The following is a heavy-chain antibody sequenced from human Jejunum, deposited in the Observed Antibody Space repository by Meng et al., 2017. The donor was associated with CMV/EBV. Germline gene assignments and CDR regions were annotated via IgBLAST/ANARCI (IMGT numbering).Heavy chain of an antibody. CDR3: TRDLVAATAPNN. CDR1: GFSFSASN. Sequence: AASGFSFSASNMHWVRQAPGKGLEWVSSISAGSDYIYYADSVKGRFTVSRDNAKNSLYLQMNSLRAEDTALYYCTRDLVAATAPNNWGQGTLVTVSS. V-gene: IGHV3-21*01. D-gene: IGHD6-25*01. CDR2: ISAGSDYI. J-gene: IGHJ4*02.